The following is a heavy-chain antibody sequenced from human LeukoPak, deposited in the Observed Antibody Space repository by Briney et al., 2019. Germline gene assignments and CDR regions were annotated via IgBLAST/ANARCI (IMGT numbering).Heavy chain of an antibody. Sequence: PSETLSLTCTVSGGSITSYYWSWIRQPAGKGLEWIGRVYSSGSTHYNPSLESRVTLSVDTSNNQFSLKLTSVTAADTAVYYCARQPVGFCYLDLWGRGTLVTVSS. J-gene: IGHJ2*01. D-gene: IGHD1-14*01. V-gene: IGHV4-4*07. CDR2: VYSSGST. CDR1: GGSITSYY. CDR3: ARQPVGFCYLDL.